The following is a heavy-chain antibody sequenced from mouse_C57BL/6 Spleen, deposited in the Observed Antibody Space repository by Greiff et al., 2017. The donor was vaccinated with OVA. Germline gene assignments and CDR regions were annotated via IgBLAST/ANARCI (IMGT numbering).Heavy chain of an antibody. CDR1: GFTFSDAW. D-gene: IGHD1-1*02. CDR2: IRIKANNHAT. Sequence: EVQLQESGGGLVQPGGSMKLSCAASGFTFSDAWMDWVRQSPEKGLEWVAEIRIKANNHATYYAESVKGRFTISRDDSKSSVYLQMNSLRAEDTGIYYCTRGTIFAYWGQGTLVTVSA. CDR3: TRGTIFAY. J-gene: IGHJ3*01. V-gene: IGHV6-6*01.